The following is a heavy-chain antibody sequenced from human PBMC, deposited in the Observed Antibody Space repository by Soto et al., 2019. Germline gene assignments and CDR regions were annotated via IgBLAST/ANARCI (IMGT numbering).Heavy chain of an antibody. D-gene: IGHD1-1*01. CDR1: GYTFTSYG. CDR2: ISAHNGNT. V-gene: IGHV1-18*01. CDR3: ARGRYGDY. J-gene: IGHJ4*02. Sequence: QVHLVQSGAEVKKPGASVKVSCKGSGYTFTSYGITWVRQAPGQGVEWMGWISAHNGNTDYAQRLQGRVTVTRDTPTSAAYMELRSLRSDDTAVYYCARGRYGDYWGQGAVVTVSS.